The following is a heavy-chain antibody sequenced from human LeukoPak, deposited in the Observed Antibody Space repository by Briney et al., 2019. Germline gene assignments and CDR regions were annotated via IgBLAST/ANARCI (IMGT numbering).Heavy chain of an antibody. V-gene: IGHV4-4*07. Sequence: SETLSLTCTVSGGSISSYYWSWIRQPAGRGLEWIGRIYTSGSINYNPSLKSRVTMSVDTSKNQFSLNLNSVTAADTAVYYCARCTSTSCYNFDYWGQGALVTVSS. CDR3: ARCTSTSCYNFDY. CDR2: IYTSGSI. J-gene: IGHJ4*02. CDR1: GGSISSYY. D-gene: IGHD2-2*02.